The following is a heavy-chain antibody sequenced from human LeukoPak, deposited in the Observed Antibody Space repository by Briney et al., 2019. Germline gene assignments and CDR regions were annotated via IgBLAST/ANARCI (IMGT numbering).Heavy chain of an antibody. Sequence: SQTLSLTCTVSGGSISSGGYYWSWIRQHPGTGLEWIGYIYYSGSTYYNPSLKSRVTISVDTSKNQFSLKLSSVTAADTAVYYCARDGPGSSSSSYYYYYMDVWGKGTTVTVSS. CDR2: IYYSGST. D-gene: IGHD6-6*01. CDR1: GGSISSGGYY. V-gene: IGHV4-31*03. CDR3: ARDGPGSSSSSYYYYYMDV. J-gene: IGHJ6*03.